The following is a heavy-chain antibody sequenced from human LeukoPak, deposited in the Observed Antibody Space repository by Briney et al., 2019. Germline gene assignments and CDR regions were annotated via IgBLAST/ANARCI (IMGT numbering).Heavy chain of an antibody. D-gene: IGHD3-16*01. CDR3: AKDREGGL. J-gene: IGHJ4*02. V-gene: IGHV3-53*01. CDR2: IYSGGST. CDR1: GFIFSDYY. Sequence: PGGSLRLSCAASGFIFSDYYMSWVRQAPGKGLEWVSVIYSGGSTYYADSVKGRFTISRDNSKNTLYLQMNSLRAEDTAMYYCAKDREGGLWGQGTLVTVSS.